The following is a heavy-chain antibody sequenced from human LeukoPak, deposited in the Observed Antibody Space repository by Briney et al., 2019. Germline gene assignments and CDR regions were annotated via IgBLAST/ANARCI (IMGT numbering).Heavy chain of an antibody. Sequence: GGPLRLFCAASGFIFSSYGMHWVRRAPGKGLEWVAFIRPDENDKYYAGSVQGRFTISRDNFKNTLYLQMNSLRVEETAVYYCGKRDSSSDYWGQGTLVTVSS. J-gene: IGHJ4*02. CDR2: IRPDENDK. V-gene: IGHV3-30*02. CDR1: GFIFSSYG. CDR3: GKRDSSSDY. D-gene: IGHD3-22*01.